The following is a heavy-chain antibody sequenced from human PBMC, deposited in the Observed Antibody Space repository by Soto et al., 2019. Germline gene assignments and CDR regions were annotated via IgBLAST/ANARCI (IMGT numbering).Heavy chain of an antibody. CDR1: GGSISSGGYY. CDR3: ASGEDCGGDCYGEYFQH. D-gene: IGHD2-21*02. J-gene: IGHJ1*01. Sequence: SETLSLTCTVSGGSISSGGYYWSWIRQHPXKGLEWIGYIYYSGSTYYNPSLKSRVTISVDTSKNQFSLKLSSVTAADTAVYYCASGEDCGGDCYGEYFQHWGQGTLVTVSS. V-gene: IGHV4-31*03. CDR2: IYYSGST.